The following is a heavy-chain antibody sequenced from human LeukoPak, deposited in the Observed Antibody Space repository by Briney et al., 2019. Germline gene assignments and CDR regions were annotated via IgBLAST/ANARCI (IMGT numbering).Heavy chain of an antibody. J-gene: IGHJ4*02. CDR1: GYTFTNYA. V-gene: IGHV1-3*01. CDR3: ARGYYDLLTGHVVTYYFDY. Sequence: ASVKVSCKASGYTFTNYAAHWVRQAPGQRLEWMGWINAGNGKTNYSQRFQGRVTLTRDTSASTVYMELRSLRSEDTAVYYCARGYYDLLTGHVVTYYFDYWGQGTLVTVSS. D-gene: IGHD3-9*01. CDR2: INAGNGKT.